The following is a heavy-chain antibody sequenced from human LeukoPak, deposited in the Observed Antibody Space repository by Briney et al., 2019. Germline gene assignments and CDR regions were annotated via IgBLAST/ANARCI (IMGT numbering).Heavy chain of an antibody. Sequence: SVKVSCKASGGTFSSYAISWVRQAPGQGLEWMGGIIPIFGTANYAQKFQGRVTITTDESTSTAYMELSSLRSEDTAVYYCASWGTGTTLRTLGAFDIWGQGTMVTVSS. CDR3: ASWGTGTTLRTLGAFDI. D-gene: IGHD1-7*01. J-gene: IGHJ3*02. CDR2: IIPIFGTA. V-gene: IGHV1-69*05. CDR1: GGTFSSYA.